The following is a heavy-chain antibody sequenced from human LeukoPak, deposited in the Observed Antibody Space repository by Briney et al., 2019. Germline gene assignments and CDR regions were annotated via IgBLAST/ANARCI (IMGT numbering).Heavy chain of an antibody. D-gene: IGHD2-15*01. CDR2: IYYSGST. V-gene: IGHV4-59*01. Sequence: PSETLSLTCTVSGGSISSYYWSWIRQPPGKGLEWIGYIYYSGSTNYNPSLKSRVTISVDTSKNQFSLNLSSVTAADTAVYYCAAGCSGGSCYSHFDYWGQGTLVTVSS. CDR3: AAGCSGGSCYSHFDY. J-gene: IGHJ4*02. CDR1: GGSISSYY.